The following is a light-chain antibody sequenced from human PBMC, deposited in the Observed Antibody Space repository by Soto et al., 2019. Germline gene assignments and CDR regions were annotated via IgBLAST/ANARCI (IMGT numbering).Light chain of an antibody. CDR1: QGISSF. Sequence: DIQMTQSPSSLSASVGDRVTITCRASQGISSFLAWYQQKPGKAPKLLIFAASTLQSGVPSRFSGSGSGTDFTLTISSLQPEDFATYYCQQTESYPSTFGGGTKVDI. CDR2: AAS. J-gene: IGKJ4*01. V-gene: IGKV1-9*01. CDR3: QQTESYPST.